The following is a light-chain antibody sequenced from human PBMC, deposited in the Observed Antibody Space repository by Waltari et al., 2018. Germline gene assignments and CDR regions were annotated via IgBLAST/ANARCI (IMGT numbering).Light chain of an antibody. Sequence: RGNRGGGSCLAWYQQKPGMAPKRLICNDSTIEGGVPARFSGSGSWTEFTLTISILQPDDVTTYYCQQYNTYSTFGQGTKVDSK. J-gene: IGKJ1*01. CDR2: NDS. V-gene: IGKV1-5*03. CDR1: RGGGSC. CDR3: QQYNTYST.